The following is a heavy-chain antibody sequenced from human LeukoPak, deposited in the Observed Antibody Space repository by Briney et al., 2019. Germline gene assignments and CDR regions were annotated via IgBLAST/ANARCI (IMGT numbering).Heavy chain of an antibody. Sequence: GESLKISCKGSGYSFSSYWIGWVRQMPGEGLEWMGLIYPGDSDTRYSPSFQGQVTISADKSISTAYLQWGSLKASDTALYYCARPLIFTSDFYYSDYWGQGTLVTVSS. D-gene: IGHD2-2*01. V-gene: IGHV5-51*01. CDR2: IYPGDSDT. CDR1: GYSFSSYW. CDR3: ARPLIFTSDFYYSDY. J-gene: IGHJ4*02.